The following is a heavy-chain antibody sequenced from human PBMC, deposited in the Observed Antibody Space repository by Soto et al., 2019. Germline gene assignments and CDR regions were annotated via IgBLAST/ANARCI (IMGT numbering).Heavy chain of an antibody. CDR3: SKGIAESDTLTHDY. CDR1: GFAFSTLA. D-gene: IGHD2-15*01. V-gene: IGHV3-23*01. CDR2: ISGSGANT. Sequence: EVRLLESGGALVQPGGSLRLSCTASGFAFSTLAMSWVRQAPGKGLEWVSAISGSGANTYYADSVKGRLTISRDNSKSTVYLQMNSLRAEDTALYYCSKGIAESDTLTHDYWGQGTLVTVSS. J-gene: IGHJ4*02.